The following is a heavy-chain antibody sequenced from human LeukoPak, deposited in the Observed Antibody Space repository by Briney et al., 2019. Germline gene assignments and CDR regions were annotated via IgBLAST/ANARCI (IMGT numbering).Heavy chain of an antibody. V-gene: IGHV4-59*11. Sequence: SETLSRTCTVSGGSISSHYWSWIRQPPGKGLEWIGYIYYSGSTNYNPSLKSRVTISVDTSKNQFSLKLSSVTAADTAVYYCARGGRYSYGNFDYWGQGTLVTVSS. D-gene: IGHD5-18*01. CDR3: ARGGRYSYGNFDY. J-gene: IGHJ4*02. CDR2: IYYSGST. CDR1: GGSISSHY.